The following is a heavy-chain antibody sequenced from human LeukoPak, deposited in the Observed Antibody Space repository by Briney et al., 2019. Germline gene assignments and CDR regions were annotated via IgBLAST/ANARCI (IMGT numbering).Heavy chain of an antibody. Sequence: SYDGSNKYYADSVKGRFTISRDNSKNTLYLQMNSLRAEDTAVYYCAKVGGSYKRSKGAFDYWGQGTLVTVSS. J-gene: IGHJ4*02. V-gene: IGHV3-30*18. CDR2: SYDGSNK. CDR3: AKVGGSYKRSKGAFDY. D-gene: IGHD1-26*01.